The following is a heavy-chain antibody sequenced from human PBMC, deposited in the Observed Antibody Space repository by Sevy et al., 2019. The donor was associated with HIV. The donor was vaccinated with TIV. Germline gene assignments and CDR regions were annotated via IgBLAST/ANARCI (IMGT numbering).Heavy chain of an antibody. CDR1: GFTFRHSA. Sequence: GGSLRLSCAASGFTFRHSAMHWVRQAPGKGLEWVALISSDGSYKCSAESVKGRFTISRDNSKNSLYLQINSLRAEDTAVYYCAKDMTDPYDSTGYHYGGPFDAIDIWGQGTVVTVSS. CDR2: ISSDGSYK. CDR3: AKDMTDPYDSTGYHYGGPFDAIDI. D-gene: IGHD3-22*01. J-gene: IGHJ3*02. V-gene: IGHV3-30*18.